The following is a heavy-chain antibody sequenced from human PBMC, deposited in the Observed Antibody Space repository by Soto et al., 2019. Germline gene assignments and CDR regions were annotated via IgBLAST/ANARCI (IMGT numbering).Heavy chain of an antibody. CDR2: ISGSGSGT. Sequence: PGGSLRLSCAVSGFTFGSYSMAWVRQAPGKGLEWVSAISGSGSGTYYADSVRGRFTISRDNSKNTLYLQMNSLRAEDTAVYYCAKFERDFDWSQEDYFDYWGQGTLVTVSS. CDR1: GFTFGSYS. CDR3: AKFERDFDWSQEDYFDY. V-gene: IGHV3-23*01. J-gene: IGHJ4*02. D-gene: IGHD3-9*01.